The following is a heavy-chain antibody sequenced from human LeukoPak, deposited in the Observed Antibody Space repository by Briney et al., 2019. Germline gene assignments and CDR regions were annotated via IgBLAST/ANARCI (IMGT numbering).Heavy chain of an antibody. Sequence: GESLQISCKGPGSRFTSYWIGWVRQMPEKGLEWMGIIYPGDSDTRYSPSFQGQVTISADKSISTAYLQWSSLKASDTAMYYCARRSSTSFDIWGQGTMVTVSS. CDR2: IYPGDSDT. J-gene: IGHJ3*02. CDR1: GSRFTSYW. V-gene: IGHV5-51*01. CDR3: ARRSSTSFDI. D-gene: IGHD1-26*01.